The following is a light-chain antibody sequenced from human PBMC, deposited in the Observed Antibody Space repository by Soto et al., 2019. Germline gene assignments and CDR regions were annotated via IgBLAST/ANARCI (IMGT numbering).Light chain of an antibody. V-gene: IGKV1-9*01. J-gene: IGKJ4*01. Sequence: TQSPSVLSASVGDTVTITCRASQALSNYLXWYXXKXGXXXDXXXYSASTLQSGVPSRFSGSGSETEFSLTIRALQPEDFATYYCQQLKSYPLTFGGGTKVDI. CDR2: SAS. CDR1: QALSNY. CDR3: QQLKSYPLT.